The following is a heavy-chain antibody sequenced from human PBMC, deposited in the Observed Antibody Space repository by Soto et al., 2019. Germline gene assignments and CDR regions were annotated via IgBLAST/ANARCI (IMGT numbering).Heavy chain of an antibody. CDR1: GYSISNGDY. Sequence: SETLSLTCAVSGYSISNGDYWGWIRQAPGKGLEWIGSVYYSGSTHYEPSLRGRIAISVDTLKNQFSLRLPSVTAADTAMYFCARNTSTYFDSWGQGIPVTVS. J-gene: IGHJ4*02. CDR3: ARNTSTYFDS. CDR2: VYYSGST. V-gene: IGHV4-38-2*01.